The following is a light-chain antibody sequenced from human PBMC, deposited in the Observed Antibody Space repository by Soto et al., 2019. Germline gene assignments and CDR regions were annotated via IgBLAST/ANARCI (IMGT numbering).Light chain of an antibody. CDR1: ESVSSSY. Sequence: EIVLTQSPGTLSLSPGERATLSCRASESVSSSYLAWYQQNPGQAPRLLIYGASSRATGIPDRFGGSGSGTDFTLTISRLEPEGFAVYYCQQYGSSPWTFGQGTKVEIK. CDR2: GAS. CDR3: QQYGSSPWT. J-gene: IGKJ1*01. V-gene: IGKV3-20*01.